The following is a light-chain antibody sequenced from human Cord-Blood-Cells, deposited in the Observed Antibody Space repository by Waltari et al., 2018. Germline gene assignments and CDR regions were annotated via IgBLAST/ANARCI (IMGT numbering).Light chain of an antibody. V-gene: IGLV1-47*01. J-gene: IGLJ3*02. CDR3: AAWDDGLSGWV. CDR2: GNS. CDR1: SSNIGSNY. Sequence: QSVLTQPPSASGTPGQRVTISCSGSSSNIGSNYVYWYQQLPGTGPKRLIYGNSQRPSGVPDRFSGSKSGTSASLAIRGLRSEDEADYYCAAWDDGLSGWVFGGGTKLTVL.